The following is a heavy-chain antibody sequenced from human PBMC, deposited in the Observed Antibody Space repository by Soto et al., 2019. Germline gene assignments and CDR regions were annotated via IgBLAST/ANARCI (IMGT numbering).Heavy chain of an antibody. Sequence: QVQLQESGPGLVKPSETLSLTCTVSGGSISSYYWSWIRQPPGKGLEWIGYIYYSGSTNYNPSLKSRVTISVDTSKNQFSLKLSSVTAADTAVYYCARGYCSGASCRNWFDPWGQGTLVTVSS. V-gene: IGHV4-59*01. CDR1: GGSISSYY. D-gene: IGHD2-15*01. CDR3: ARGYCSGASCRNWFDP. J-gene: IGHJ5*02. CDR2: IYYSGST.